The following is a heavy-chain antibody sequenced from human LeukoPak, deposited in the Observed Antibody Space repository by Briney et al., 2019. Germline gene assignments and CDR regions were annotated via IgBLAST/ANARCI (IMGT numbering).Heavy chain of an antibody. Sequence: ASVKVSCKASGYTFAAYYVHWVRQAPGQGLEWMGWINPNSGDTKFAQNFQGRVAMTRDTPINTAYMELSSLRSDDTAVYYCAKVRNYYDSSGHFDYWGQGTLVTVSP. V-gene: IGHV1-2*02. CDR3: AKVRNYYDSSGHFDY. D-gene: IGHD3-22*01. J-gene: IGHJ4*02. CDR2: INPNSGDT. CDR1: GYTFAAYY.